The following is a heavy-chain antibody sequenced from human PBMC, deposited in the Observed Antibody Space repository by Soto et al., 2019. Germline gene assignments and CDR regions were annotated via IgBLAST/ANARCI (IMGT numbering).Heavy chain of an antibody. V-gene: IGHV4-59*01. CDR1: GGSISSYY. CDR3: AKDVSGPTDV. CDR2: IYYGGST. D-gene: IGHD3-10*01. J-gene: IGHJ6*02. Sequence: PSETLSLTCTVSGGSISSYYWSWIRQPPGKGLEWIGYIYYGGSTNYNPSLKSRVTISVDTSKNQFSLKLSSVTAADTAVYYCAKDVSGPTDVWGQGTTVTVSS.